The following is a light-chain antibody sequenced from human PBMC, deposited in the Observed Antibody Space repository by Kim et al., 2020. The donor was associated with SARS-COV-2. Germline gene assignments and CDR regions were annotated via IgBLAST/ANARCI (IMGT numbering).Light chain of an antibody. J-gene: IGKJ1*01. Sequence: DIQMTQPPSTLPASLGDRITITCRASQSISSWLAWYQQKPGKAPKLLIYKASNLQSGVPSRFSGSGSGTEFTLTISSLQPDDFATYYCQQYDTDLWTFGQGTKVDIK. V-gene: IGKV1-5*03. CDR3: QQYDTDLWT. CDR2: KAS. CDR1: QSISSW.